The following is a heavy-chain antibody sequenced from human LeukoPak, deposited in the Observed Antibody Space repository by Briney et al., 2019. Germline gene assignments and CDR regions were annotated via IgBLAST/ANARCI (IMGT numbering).Heavy chain of an antibody. Sequence: PGRSLRLSCAASGFTFSSYGMHWVRQAPGKGLEWVAVIPYDGSNKYYADSVKGRFTISRDNSKNTLYLQMNSLRAEDTAVYYCAKDHNTNDAFDIWGQGTMVTVSS. CDR3: AKDHNTNDAFDI. J-gene: IGHJ3*02. D-gene: IGHD1-14*01. CDR2: IPYDGSNK. V-gene: IGHV3-30*18. CDR1: GFTFSSYG.